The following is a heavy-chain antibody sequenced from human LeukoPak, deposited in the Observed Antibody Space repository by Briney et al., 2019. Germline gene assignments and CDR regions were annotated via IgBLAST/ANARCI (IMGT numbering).Heavy chain of an antibody. CDR2: IDHSGSS. Sequence: PSETLSLTCAVYGGSFSGYYCSWICQPPAKGLDWIGDIDHSGSSNYNPFLKRRVTISVDTSKNQFSLKLSSVTAPDTAVYYCARGPRSWQLILVAFDIWGQGTMVTVSS. CDR3: ARGPRSWQLILVAFDI. V-gene: IGHV4-34*01. CDR1: GGSFSGYY. J-gene: IGHJ3*02. D-gene: IGHD2-15*01.